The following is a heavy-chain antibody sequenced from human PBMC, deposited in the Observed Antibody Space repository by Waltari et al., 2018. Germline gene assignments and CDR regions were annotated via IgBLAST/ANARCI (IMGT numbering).Heavy chain of an antibody. CDR1: GDTFSMYG. D-gene: IGHD3-3*01. Sequence: QVQLVQSGAEVKKPGSSVKVSCKASGDTFSMYGVSWVRQAPGQGLEWVGGFIPLFGTPNYAKKFQGRVTLTADDSTTTAYMDLRSLTSDDTAVYYCARVFGRQGGSYYFDYWGQGTLVTVSS. V-gene: IGHV1-69*01. CDR3: ARVFGRQGGSYYFDY. CDR2: FIPLFGTP. J-gene: IGHJ4*02.